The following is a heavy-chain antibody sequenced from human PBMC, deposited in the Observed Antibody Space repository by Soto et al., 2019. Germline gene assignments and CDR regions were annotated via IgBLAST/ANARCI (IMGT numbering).Heavy chain of an antibody. CDR2: ISSSSSYI. D-gene: IGHD3-9*01. CDR3: AREAPFDWVPPYYYYYGMDV. J-gene: IGHJ6*02. CDR1: GFTFSSYS. Sequence: EVQLVESGGGLVKPGGSLRLSCAASGFTFSSYSMNWVRQAPGKGLEWVSSISSSSSYIYYADSVKGRFTISRDNAKNSLYLQMNSLRAEDTAVYYCAREAPFDWVPPYYYYYGMDVWGQGTTVTVSS. V-gene: IGHV3-21*01.